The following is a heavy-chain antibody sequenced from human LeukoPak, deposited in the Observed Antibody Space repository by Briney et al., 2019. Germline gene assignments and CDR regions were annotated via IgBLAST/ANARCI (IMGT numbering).Heavy chain of an antibody. J-gene: IGHJ4*02. V-gene: IGHV3-30*04. CDR3: ARDRYYYDSSAYYLFDY. D-gene: IGHD3-22*01. CDR2: ISYDGSNK. Sequence: GGSLRLSCAASGFTFSGDAVHWVRQAPGKGLEWVAVISYDGSNKYYADSVKGRFTISRDNSKNTLYLQMNSLRAEDTAVYYCARDRYYYDSSAYYLFDYRGQGTLVTVSS. CDR1: GFTFSGDA.